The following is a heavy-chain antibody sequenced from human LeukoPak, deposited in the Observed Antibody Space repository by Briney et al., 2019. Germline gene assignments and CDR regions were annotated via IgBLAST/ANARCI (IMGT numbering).Heavy chain of an antibody. CDR3: ARHIGLIAAAAGDY. J-gene: IGHJ4*02. V-gene: IGHV4-39*01. CDR2: IYYSGST. D-gene: IGHD6-13*01. Sequence: SETLSLTCTVSGGSISSSSYYWGWIRQPPGKGLEWIGSIYYSGSTYYNPSLKSRVTISVDTSKNQFSLKLSSVTAADTAVYYCARHIGLIAAAAGDYWGQGTLVTVSS. CDR1: GGSISSSSYY.